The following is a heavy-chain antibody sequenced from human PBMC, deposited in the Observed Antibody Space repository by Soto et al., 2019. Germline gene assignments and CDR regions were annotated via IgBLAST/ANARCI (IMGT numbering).Heavy chain of an antibody. CDR1: GGSISSSAYN. J-gene: IGHJ4*02. Sequence: SETLSLTCTVSGGSISSSAYNWNWIRQHPGEGLEWIGYIYYSGSTYYNPSLKSRVTISVGTSKNQFSLSLSSVTAADTAVYYCASVYSGTWITFDYWGQGTLVTVSS. D-gene: IGHD1-26*01. V-gene: IGHV4-31*03. CDR3: ASVYSGTWITFDY. CDR2: IYYSGST.